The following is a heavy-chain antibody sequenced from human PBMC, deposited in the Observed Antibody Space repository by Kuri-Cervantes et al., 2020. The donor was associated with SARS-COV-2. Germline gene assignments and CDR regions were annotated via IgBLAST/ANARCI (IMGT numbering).Heavy chain of an antibody. J-gene: IGHJ3*02. CDR3: ARAASGSYYGAFDI. V-gene: IGHV3-30-3*01. D-gene: IGHD1-26*01. CDR2: ISYDGSNK. Sequence: GGSLRLSCAASGFTFSSYAMHWVRQAPGKGLEWVAVISYDGSNKYYADSVKGRFTISRDNSKNTLYLQMNSLRAEDTAVYYCARAASGSYYGAFDIWGQGTMVTVSS. CDR1: GFTFSSYA.